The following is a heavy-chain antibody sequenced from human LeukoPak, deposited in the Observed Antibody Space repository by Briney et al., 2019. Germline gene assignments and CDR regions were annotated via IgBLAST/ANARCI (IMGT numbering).Heavy chain of an antibody. CDR3: AKSGMVRGVIGYYFDY. Sequence: GGSLRLSCAASGFTFSSYAMSWVRQAPGKGLEWVSAISGSGGSTYYADSVKGRFTISRDNSKNTLYLQMNSLRAEDTAVYYCAKSGMVRGVIGYYFDYWGQGTLVTVSS. V-gene: IGHV3-23*01. CDR2: ISGSGGST. D-gene: IGHD3-10*01. J-gene: IGHJ4*02. CDR1: GFTFSSYA.